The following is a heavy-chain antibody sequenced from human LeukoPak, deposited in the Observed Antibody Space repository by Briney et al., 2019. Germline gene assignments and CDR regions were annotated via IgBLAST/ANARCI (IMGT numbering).Heavy chain of an antibody. CDR1: VGSISTYQ. Sequence: SETLSLTCTVSVGSISTYQWSWIRQPPGKGLEWIGNIYYSGSANYNPSLQSRVVISVDTSKNQFSLNLSPVLAADTAVYYCARGLKALRRIVGATSARYYFDYWGQGTLVTVSS. CDR2: IYYSGSA. CDR3: ARGLKALRRIVGATSARYYFDY. V-gene: IGHV4-59*01. J-gene: IGHJ4*02. D-gene: IGHD1-26*01.